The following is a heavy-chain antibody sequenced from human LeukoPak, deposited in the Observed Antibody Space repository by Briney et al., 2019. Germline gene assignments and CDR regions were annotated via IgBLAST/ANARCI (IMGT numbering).Heavy chain of an antibody. Sequence: ASVKVSCKASGYTFTSYYMHWVRQAPGQGLEWMGIINPSGGSTSYAQKFQGRVTMTRDTSTSTVYMELSSLRSEDTAVYYCARVGCSSWYPGRGRRYYYYMDVWGKGTTVTISS. V-gene: IGHV1-46*01. CDR3: ARVGCSSWYPGRGRRYYYYMDV. CDR1: GYTFTSYY. CDR2: INPSGGST. D-gene: IGHD6-13*01. J-gene: IGHJ6*03.